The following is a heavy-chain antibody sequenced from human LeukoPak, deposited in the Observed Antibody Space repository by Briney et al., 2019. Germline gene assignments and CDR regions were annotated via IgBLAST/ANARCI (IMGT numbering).Heavy chain of an antibody. V-gene: IGHV1-69*04. CDR1: GGTFSSYA. Sequence: SVKVSCKASGGTFSSYAISWVRQAPGQGLEWMGRIIPILGIANYAQKFQGRVTITADKSTSTAYMELSSLRSEDTAVYYCASPRGYGDYEAGDDYWGQGTLVTVSS. J-gene: IGHJ4*02. D-gene: IGHD4-17*01. CDR2: IIPILGIA. CDR3: ASPRGYGDYEAGDDY.